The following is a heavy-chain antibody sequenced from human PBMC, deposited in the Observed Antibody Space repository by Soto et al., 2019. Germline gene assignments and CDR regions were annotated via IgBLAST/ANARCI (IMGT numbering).Heavy chain of an antibody. J-gene: IGHJ4*02. CDR3: ARSPGGFTVATYFFDY. V-gene: IGHV2-70*04. Sequence: SGPTLVNPTQTLTLTCTFSGFSLSSKGVRVSWIRQPPGKALEWLARIDWDDDKFYSPSLRTRLAISKGTSKNQVVLTMTNVDPMDTATYYCARSPGGFTVATYFFDYWGQGTLVTV. CDR1: GFSLSSKGVR. CDR2: IDWDDDK. D-gene: IGHD3-16*01.